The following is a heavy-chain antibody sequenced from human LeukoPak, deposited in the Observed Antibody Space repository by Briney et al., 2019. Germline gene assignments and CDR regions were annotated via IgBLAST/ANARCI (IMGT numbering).Heavy chain of an antibody. CDR3: ARETLGDAFDI. J-gene: IGHJ3*02. Sequence: GASVKVSCKASGYTFTGYYMHWARQAPGQGLEWMGWMNPNSGNTGYAQKFQGRVTMTRNTSISTAYMELSSLRSEDTAVYYCARETLGDAFDIWGQGTMVTVSS. CDR2: MNPNSGNT. V-gene: IGHV1-8*02. CDR1: GYTFTGYY.